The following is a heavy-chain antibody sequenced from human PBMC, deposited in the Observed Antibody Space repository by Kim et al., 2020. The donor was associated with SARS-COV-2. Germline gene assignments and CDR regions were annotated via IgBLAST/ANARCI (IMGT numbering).Heavy chain of an antibody. V-gene: IGHV4-59*01. D-gene: IGHD6-19*01. CDR2: IYYSGST. CDR1: GGSISSYY. J-gene: IGHJ4*02. Sequence: SETLSLTCTVSGGSISSYYWSWIRQPPGKGLEWMGYIYYSGSTTYNPSLKSRVTISVDTSKNQSSLKLSSVTAADTAVYYCARDLGGWYLGWGQGTLVTVSS. CDR3: ARDLGGWYLG.